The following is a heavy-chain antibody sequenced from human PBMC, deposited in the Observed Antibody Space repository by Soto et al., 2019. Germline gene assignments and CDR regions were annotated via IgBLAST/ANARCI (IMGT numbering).Heavy chain of an antibody. D-gene: IGHD2-8*01. CDR1: GGSISSSSYY. CDR2: IFYSGIT. Sequence: QLQLQESGPGLVKPSQTLSLTCTVSGGSISSSSYYWGWIRQPPGKGLEWIGNIFYSGITYYNPSLKSRVTISLDTSKNQFSLELSSVTAADTAVYYCARAPGVSLYGFDYWGQGTLVTVSS. J-gene: IGHJ4*02. CDR3: ARAPGVSLYGFDY. V-gene: IGHV4-39*07.